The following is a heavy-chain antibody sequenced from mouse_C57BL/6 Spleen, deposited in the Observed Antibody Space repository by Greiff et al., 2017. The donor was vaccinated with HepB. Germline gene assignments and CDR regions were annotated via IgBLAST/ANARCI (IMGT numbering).Heavy chain of an antibody. V-gene: IGHV1-50*01. D-gene: IGHD1-1*01. J-gene: IGHJ1*03. CDR1: GYTFTSYW. CDR3: ARPTTVVATRYFAV. CDR2: IDPSDSYT. Sequence: VQLQQPGAELVKPGASVKLSCKASGYTFTSYWMQWVKQRPGQGLEWIGEIDPSDSYTNYNQKFKGKATLTVDTSSSTAYMQLSSLTSEDSAVYYCARPTTVVATRYFAVWGTGTTVTVSS.